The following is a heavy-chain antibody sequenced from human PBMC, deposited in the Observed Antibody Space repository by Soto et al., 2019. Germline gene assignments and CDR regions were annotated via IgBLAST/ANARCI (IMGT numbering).Heavy chain of an antibody. J-gene: IGHJ4*02. CDR2: VKSKVDGGTI. D-gene: IGHD3-16*01. CDR3: SADLPDWGAYAFDY. CDR1: GFTFNGAW. Sequence: EVQLVESGGGLVEPGGSLRRSCAASGFTFNGAWMNWVRQAPGKGLEWVGRVKSKVDGGTIDYAAPVKGKFTISRDDSTNTVYLQMSSLTPEDTAIYYCSADLPDWGAYAFDYWGQGTLVTVSS. V-gene: IGHV3-15*07.